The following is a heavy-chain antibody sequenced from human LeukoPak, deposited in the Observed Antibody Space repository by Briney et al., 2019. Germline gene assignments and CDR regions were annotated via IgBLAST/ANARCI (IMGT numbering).Heavy chain of an antibody. J-gene: IGHJ4*02. Sequence: SETLSLTCTVSGGSISSYYWSWIRQPPGKGLEWIGYIYYSGSTNNNPSLKSRVTISVDTSKNQFSLKLSSVTAADTAVYYCARGPLVGALDYWGQGTLVTVSS. CDR1: GGSISSYY. CDR2: IYYSGST. CDR3: ARGPLVGALDY. V-gene: IGHV4-59*01. D-gene: IGHD1-26*01.